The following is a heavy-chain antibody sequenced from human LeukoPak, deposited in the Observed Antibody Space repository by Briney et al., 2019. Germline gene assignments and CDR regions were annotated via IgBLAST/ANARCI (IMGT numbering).Heavy chain of an antibody. V-gene: IGHV3-66*01. J-gene: IGHJ4*02. Sequence: GGSLRLSCAASGFTVSSNYMNWVRQALGKGLEWVSVIYRGGNTYYADCVKGRFTISRDNSKNTLYLQMNSLRAEDTAVYYCARLWFGELAFDYWGQGTLVTVSS. D-gene: IGHD3-10*01. CDR1: GFTVSSNY. CDR3: ARLWFGELAFDY. CDR2: IYRGGNT.